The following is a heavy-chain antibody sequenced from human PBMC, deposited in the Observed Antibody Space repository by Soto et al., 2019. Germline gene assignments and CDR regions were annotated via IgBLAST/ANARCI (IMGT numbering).Heavy chain of an antibody. CDR2: ISYDGSNK. D-gene: IGHD4-17*01. Sequence: QVQLVESGGGVVQPGRSLRLSCAASGFTFSSYGMHWVRQAPGKGLEWVAVISYDGSNKYYADSVKGRFTISRDNSKNPMYLQMNSLRAEDTAVYYCAKDPVTYEKYYYYYMDVWGKGTTVTVSS. CDR3: AKDPVTYEKYYYYYMDV. V-gene: IGHV3-30*18. CDR1: GFTFSSYG. J-gene: IGHJ6*03.